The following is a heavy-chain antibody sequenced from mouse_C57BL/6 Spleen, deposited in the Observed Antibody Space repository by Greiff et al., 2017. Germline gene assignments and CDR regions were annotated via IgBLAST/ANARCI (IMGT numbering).Heavy chain of an antibody. V-gene: IGHV1-55*01. CDR3: ARGGDYDYDDGGYFDV. Sequence: QVQLQQPGAELVKPGASVKMSCKASGYTFTSYWITWVKQRPGQGLEWIGDIYPGSGSTNYNEKFKSKATLTVDTSSSTAYMQLSSLTSEDSAVYYGARGGDYDYDDGGYFDVWGTGTTVTVAS. D-gene: IGHD2-4*01. J-gene: IGHJ1*03. CDR1: GYTFTSYW. CDR2: IYPGSGST.